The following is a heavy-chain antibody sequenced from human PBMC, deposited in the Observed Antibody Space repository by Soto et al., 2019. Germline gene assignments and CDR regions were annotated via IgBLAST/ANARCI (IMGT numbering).Heavy chain of an antibody. Sequence: EVQLLESGGGLVQPGGPLRLSCAASGFTFSSYAMSWVRQAPGKGLEWVSAISGSGGSTYYADSVKGRFTISRDNSKNTLYLQINSLRAEDTAVYYCAKASSSWYDNWFDPWGQGTLVTVSS. CDR1: GFTFSSYA. CDR3: AKASSSWYDNWFDP. J-gene: IGHJ5*02. D-gene: IGHD6-13*01. CDR2: ISGSGGST. V-gene: IGHV3-23*01.